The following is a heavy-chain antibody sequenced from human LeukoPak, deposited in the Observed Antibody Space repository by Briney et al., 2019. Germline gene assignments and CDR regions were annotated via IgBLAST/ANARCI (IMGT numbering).Heavy chain of an antibody. V-gene: IGHV3-7*01. D-gene: IGHD5-12*01. Sequence: GGSLRLSCAASGFTFSGYWMGWVRQAPGKGLEWVANIKRDGSEKYYVDSVKGRFTISRDNAKNSLYLQLNSLRAEDTAVYYCARGRTWIDYWGQGTLVTVSS. CDR2: IKRDGSEK. CDR3: ARGRTWIDY. CDR1: GFTFSGYW. J-gene: IGHJ4*02.